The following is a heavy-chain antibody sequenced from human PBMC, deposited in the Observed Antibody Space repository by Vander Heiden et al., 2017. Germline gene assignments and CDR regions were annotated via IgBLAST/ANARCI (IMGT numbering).Heavy chain of an antibody. CDR3: AKRRGGVPYYFDY. J-gene: IGHJ4*02. CDR2: IGGSGGNT. CDR1: GFTFNTYA. V-gene: IGHV3-23*01. Sequence: EVQLLESGGGLVQPGGSLRLSCAASGFTFNTYAMSWVRQAPGKGLEWVSAIGGSGGNTYYADAVKGRFTISRDNSKNTMYLQMKRLRAEDTAVYYCAKRRGGVPYYFDYGGQGTMVTVYS. D-gene: IGHD3-16*01.